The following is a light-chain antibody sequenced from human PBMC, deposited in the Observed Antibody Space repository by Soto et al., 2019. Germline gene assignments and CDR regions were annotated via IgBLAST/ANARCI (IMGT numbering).Light chain of an antibody. CDR2: DFN. V-gene: IGLV2-14*01. CDR3: SSYTTSSTYV. Sequence: QSVLTQPASVSGFPGQSITISCTGTSSDVGGYNYVSWYQQHPGKAPKVMIYDFNNRPSGVPNRFSGSKSGNTASLTISGLQAEDEADYYCSSYTTSSTYVFGSETKLTVL. CDR1: SSDVGGYNY. J-gene: IGLJ1*01.